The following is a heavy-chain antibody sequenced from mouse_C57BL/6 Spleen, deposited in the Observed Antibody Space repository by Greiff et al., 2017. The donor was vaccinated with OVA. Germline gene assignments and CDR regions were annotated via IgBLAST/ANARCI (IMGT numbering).Heavy chain of an antibody. V-gene: IGHV1-42*01. CDR1: GYSFTGYY. D-gene: IGHD3-3*01. Sequence: EVKLQQSGPELVKPGASVKISCKASGYSFTGYYMNWVKQSPEKSLEWIGEINPSTGGTTYNQKFKAKATLTVDKSSSTAYMQLKSLTSEDSAVYYCARGRAYAMDYWGQGTSVTVSS. J-gene: IGHJ4*01. CDR3: ARGRAYAMDY. CDR2: INPSTGGT.